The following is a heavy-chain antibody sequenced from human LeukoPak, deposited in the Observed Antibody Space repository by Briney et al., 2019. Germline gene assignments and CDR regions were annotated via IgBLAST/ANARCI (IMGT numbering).Heavy chain of an antibody. CDR1: GFTFSVAA. CDR3: AKDIQLST. V-gene: IGHV3-23*01. D-gene: IGHD5-24*01. Sequence: GGSLRLSCAASGFTFSVAAMTWVRQALGKGLEWVSLIGASGESTYYADSVKGRFTISRDNSKNTLSLQMNILRVEDTAMYFCAKDIQLSTWGLGTMVTVSS. J-gene: IGHJ3*01. CDR2: IGASGEST.